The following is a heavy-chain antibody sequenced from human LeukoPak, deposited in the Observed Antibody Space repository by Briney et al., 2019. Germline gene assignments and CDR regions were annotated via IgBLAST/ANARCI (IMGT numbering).Heavy chain of an antibody. J-gene: IGHJ4*02. CDR1: GYTFTGYY. CDR3: ARAPSGSYGRFDY. V-gene: IGHV1-2*02. CDR2: INPNSGGT. Sequence: ASVKVSCKASGYTFTGYYMHWVRQAPGQGLEWMGWINPNSGGTNYAQKFQGRVTMTRDTSISTAYMELSRLRSDDTAMYYCARAPSGSYGRFDYWGQGTLVTVSS. D-gene: IGHD1-26*01.